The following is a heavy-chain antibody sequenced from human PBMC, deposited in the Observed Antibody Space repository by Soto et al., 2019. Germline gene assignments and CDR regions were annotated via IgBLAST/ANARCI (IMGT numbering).Heavy chain of an antibody. CDR1: GYTFTSYG. J-gene: IGHJ6*02. CDR3: ARSEVKKDIVVVPAAYYCYYYGMDV. CDR2: ISAYNGNT. Sequence: ASVKVSCKASGYTFTSYGISWVRQAPGQGLEWMGWISAYNGNTNYAQKLQGRVTMTTDTSTSTAYMELRSLRSDDTAVYYCARSEVKKDIVVVPAAYYCYYYGMDVWGQGTTVTVSS. D-gene: IGHD2-2*01. V-gene: IGHV1-18*01.